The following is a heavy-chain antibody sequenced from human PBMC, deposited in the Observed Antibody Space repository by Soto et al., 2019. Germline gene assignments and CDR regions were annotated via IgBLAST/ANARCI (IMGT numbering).Heavy chain of an antibody. CDR2: IYYSGST. CDR1: GGSVSSGSHY. J-gene: IGHJ6*02. CDR3: AKEPVSITIFGVNGMDV. D-gene: IGHD3-3*01. V-gene: IGHV4-30-4*08. Sequence: KASETLSLTCTVSGGSVSSGSHYWSWIRQSPGKGLEWIGYIYYSGSTYYNPSLKSRVTISVDTSKNQFSLKLSSVTAADTAVYYCAKEPVSITIFGVNGMDVWGQGTTVTVSS.